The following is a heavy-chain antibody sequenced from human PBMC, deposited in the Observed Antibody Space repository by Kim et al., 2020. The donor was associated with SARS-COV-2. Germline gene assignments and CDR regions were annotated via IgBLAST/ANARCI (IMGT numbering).Heavy chain of an antibody. V-gene: IGHV4-59*08. Sequence: TKYKPTLKRRVTISVDTSKNQFSLKRTSMTAADTAMYYCARHKNSAFDYWGQGTLVTVSS. D-gene: IGHD5-18*01. CDR2: T. CDR3: ARHKNSAFDY. J-gene: IGHJ4*02.